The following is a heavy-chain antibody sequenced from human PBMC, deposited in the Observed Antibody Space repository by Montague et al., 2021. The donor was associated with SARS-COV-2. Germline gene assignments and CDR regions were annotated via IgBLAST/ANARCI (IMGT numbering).Heavy chain of an antibody. Sequence: SETLSLTCTVSGGSISSSSYYWGWIHPPPGKGLEWIGSIYYSGSTYYNPSLKSRVTISVDTSKNQLSLKLGSVTAADTAVYYCARWKLYCSGGSCYSNRFDIWGQGTMVTVSS. CDR2: IYYSGST. J-gene: IGHJ3*02. CDR3: ARWKLYCSGGSCYSNRFDI. CDR1: GGSISSSSYY. V-gene: IGHV4-39*01. D-gene: IGHD2-15*01.